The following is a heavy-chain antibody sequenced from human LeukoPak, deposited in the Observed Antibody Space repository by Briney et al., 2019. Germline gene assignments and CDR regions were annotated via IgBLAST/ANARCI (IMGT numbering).Heavy chain of an antibody. CDR3: AKGNPLARYGMDV. D-gene: IGHD3-16*01. CDR1: GFTLSSYG. J-gene: IGHJ6*02. Sequence: PGGSLRLSCAASGFTLSSYGMSWVRQAPGKGLEWVSASGGSGVSTFYADSVKGRFTISRDNSKNTLFLQMNSLRGEDTAVYYCAKGNPLARYGMDVWGQGTTVTVSS. V-gene: IGHV3-23*01. CDR2: SGGSGVST.